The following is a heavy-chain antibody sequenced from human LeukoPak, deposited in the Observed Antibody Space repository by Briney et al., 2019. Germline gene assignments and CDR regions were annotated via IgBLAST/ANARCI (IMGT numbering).Heavy chain of an antibody. Sequence: SETLSLTCAVYGGSFSGYYWTWIRQPPGKGLEWIAETNHSGSTNYNSSLKRRVTISVDTSKNQFSLKLSSVTAADTAVYYCARGLDYYDSSGYRLPALGYWGQGTLVTVSS. CDR1: GGSFSGYY. CDR3: ARGLDYYDSSGYRLPALGY. D-gene: IGHD3-22*01. J-gene: IGHJ4*02. CDR2: TNHSGST. V-gene: IGHV4-34*01.